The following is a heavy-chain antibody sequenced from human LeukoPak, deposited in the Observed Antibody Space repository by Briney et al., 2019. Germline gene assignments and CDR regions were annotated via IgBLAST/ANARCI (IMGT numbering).Heavy chain of an antibody. V-gene: IGHV4-39*07. Sequence: PSETLSLTCTVSGGSISSSSYYWGWIRQPPGKGLEWIGSIYYGGNTYYNPSLNSRVSILVDVSKNHLSLRMSSVTAADTDVYYCAREFRGLVASPVGFYFDFWGQGALVTVSS. CDR3: AREFRGLVASPVGFYFDF. CDR2: IYYGGNT. CDR1: GGSISSSSYY. J-gene: IGHJ4*02. D-gene: IGHD2-15*01.